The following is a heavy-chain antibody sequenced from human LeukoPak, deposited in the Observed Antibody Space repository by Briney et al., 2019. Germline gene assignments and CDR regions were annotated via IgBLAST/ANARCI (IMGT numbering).Heavy chain of an antibody. J-gene: IGHJ6*03. CDR1: GFTFSPYA. CDR2: ISYDGSNK. V-gene: IGHV3-30*04. CDR3: ARGDDMDV. Sequence: GGSLRLSCAASGFTFSPYAMQWVRQAPGKGLEWVAVISYDGSNKYYVDSVKGRFTISRDNSKNKVYLQMNSLRAEDTAVDYCARGDDMDVWGKGTTVTVSS.